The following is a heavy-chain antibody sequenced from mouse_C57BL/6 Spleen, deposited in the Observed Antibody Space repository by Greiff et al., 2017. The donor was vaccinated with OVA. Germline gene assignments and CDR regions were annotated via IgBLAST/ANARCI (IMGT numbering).Heavy chain of an antibody. V-gene: IGHV1-82*01. CDR1: GYAFSSSW. Sequence: QVQLKQSGPELVKPGASVKISCKASGYAFSSSWMNWVKQRPGKGLEWIGRIYPGDGDTNYNGKFKGKATLTADKSSSTAYMQLSSLTSEDSAVYFCARLLVTTNYFDYWGQGTTLTVSS. CDR3: ARLLVTTNYFDY. D-gene: IGHD2-12*01. J-gene: IGHJ2*01. CDR2: IYPGDGDT.